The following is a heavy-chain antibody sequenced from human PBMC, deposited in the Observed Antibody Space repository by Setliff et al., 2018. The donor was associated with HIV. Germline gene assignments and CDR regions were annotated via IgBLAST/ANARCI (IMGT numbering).Heavy chain of an antibody. J-gene: IGHJ6*03. V-gene: IGHV4-34*01. CDR1: GGSFSGYY. D-gene: IGHD3-22*01. CDR3: ARNPAIPFYDSSGYYYRYYYYYMDV. CDR2: INHSGST. Sequence: PSETLSLTCAVYGGSFSGYYWSWIRQPPGKGLEWIGEINHSGSTNYNPSLKSRVTISVGTSKNQFSLKLSSVAAADTAVYYCARNPAIPFYDSSGYYYRYYYYYMDVWGKGTTVTVSS.